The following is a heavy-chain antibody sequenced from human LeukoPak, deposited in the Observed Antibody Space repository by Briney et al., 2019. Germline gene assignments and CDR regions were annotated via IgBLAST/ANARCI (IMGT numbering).Heavy chain of an antibody. V-gene: IGHV1-69*04. Sequence: ASVKVSCKASGGTFSSYAISWVRQAPGQGLKWMGRIIPIFGIANYAQKFQGRVTITADKSTSTAYMELSSLRSEDTAVYYCARASRFNYGSGADAFDIWGQGTMVTVSS. CDR3: ARASRFNYGSGADAFDI. J-gene: IGHJ3*02. CDR2: IIPIFGIA. CDR1: GGTFSSYA. D-gene: IGHD3-10*01.